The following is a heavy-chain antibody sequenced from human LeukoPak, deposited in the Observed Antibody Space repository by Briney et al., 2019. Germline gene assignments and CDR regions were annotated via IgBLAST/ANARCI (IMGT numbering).Heavy chain of an antibody. CDR2: IYPRDSDT. CDR1: GYSFTTNW. D-gene: IGHD6-13*01. V-gene: IGHV5-51*01. CDR3: ARPGIAAAVFDY. Sequence: NLGESLKISCKGSGYSFTTNWIGWVRQMPGKGLEWMGIIYPRDSDTRYSPSFKGQVTISADKSISTAYLQWSSLKASDTAMYYCARPGIAAAVFDYWGQGTLATVSS. J-gene: IGHJ4*02.